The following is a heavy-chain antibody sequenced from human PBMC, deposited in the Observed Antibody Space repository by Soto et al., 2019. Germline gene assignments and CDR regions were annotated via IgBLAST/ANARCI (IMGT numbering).Heavy chain of an antibody. D-gene: IGHD3-3*01. CDR3: ARVGYVFWGVYQKAY. CDR2: MNPNSGNT. V-gene: IGHV1-8*01. CDR1: GYTFTSYD. Sequence: ASVKVSCKASGYTFTSYDINWVRQATGQGLEWMGWMNPNSGNTGYAQKFQGRVTMTRNTSISTAYMELSSLRSEDTAVYYCARVGYVFWGVYQKAYGAQGTLAPVS. J-gene: IGHJ4*02.